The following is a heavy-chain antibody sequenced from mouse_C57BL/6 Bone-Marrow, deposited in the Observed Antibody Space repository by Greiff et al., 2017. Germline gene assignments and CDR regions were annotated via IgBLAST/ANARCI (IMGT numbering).Heavy chain of an antibody. V-gene: IGHV5-6*02. CDR2: ISSGGSYT. CDR3: AKHGGLRPRGC. CDR1: GFTFSSYG. Sequence: EVMLVESGGDLVKPGGSLKLSCAASGFTFSSYGMSWVRQTPDKRLEWVATISSGGSYTYYPDSVTGRFTIPRDHAKNTLYLQMSSLKSEDTAVYYCAKHGGLRPRGCWGQGTTLTVSS. J-gene: IGHJ2*01. D-gene: IGHD2-4*01.